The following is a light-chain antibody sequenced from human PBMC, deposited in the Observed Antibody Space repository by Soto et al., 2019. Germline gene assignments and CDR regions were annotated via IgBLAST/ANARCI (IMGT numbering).Light chain of an antibody. CDR1: QSVLYSSNNKNY. CDR2: WAS. CDR3: QQYYSTPLT. J-gene: IGKJ4*01. V-gene: IGKV4-1*01. Sequence: DIMMTQSPDSLAVSLGEGATINCKSSQSVLYSSNNKNYLTWYQQKPGQPPKLLIYWASTRESGVPDRFSGSGSGTDFTLTISSLQAEDVAVYYCQQYYSTPLTFGGGTKVDI.